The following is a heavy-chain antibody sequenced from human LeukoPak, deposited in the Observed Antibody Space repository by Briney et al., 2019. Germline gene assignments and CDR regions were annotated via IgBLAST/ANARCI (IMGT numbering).Heavy chain of an antibody. V-gene: IGHV3-23*01. CDR3: ARDWVAGRPFDY. J-gene: IGHJ4*02. D-gene: IGHD2-15*01. Sequence: GGSLRLSCVASGFTFTSYAMSWVRQAPGKGLEWVSVNSGSGGTSYYADSVKGRFTISRDNSKNTLYLQMNSLRGEDTAVHYCARDWVAGRPFDYWGQGTLVTVSS. CDR1: GFTFTSYA. CDR2: NSGSGGTS.